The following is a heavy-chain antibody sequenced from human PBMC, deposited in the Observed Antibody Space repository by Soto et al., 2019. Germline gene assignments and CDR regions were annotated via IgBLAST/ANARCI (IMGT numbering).Heavy chain of an antibody. CDR2: IYYSVST. J-gene: IGHJ2*01. D-gene: IGHD2-8*01. CDR1: GGSISSGDYY. Sequence: PSETLSLTCTVSGGSISSGDYYWSWIRQPPGKGLEWIGYIYYSVSTYYNPSLKSRVTISVDTSKNQFSLKLSSVTAADTAVYYCARAIVLRYWYFDLWGRGTLVTVSS. V-gene: IGHV4-30-4*01. CDR3: ARAIVLRYWYFDL.